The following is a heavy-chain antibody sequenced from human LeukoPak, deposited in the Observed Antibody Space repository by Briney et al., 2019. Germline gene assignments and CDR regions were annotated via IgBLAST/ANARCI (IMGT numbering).Heavy chain of an antibody. V-gene: IGHV1-18*01. J-gene: IGHJ4*02. CDR3: ARDKGITMIVVPHPLDY. CDR2: ISAYNGST. Sequence: ASVKVSCKASGYTFTSYGISWVRQAPGQGLEWMGWISAYNGSTNYAQKLQGRVTMTTDTSTSTAYMELRSLRSDDTAVYYCARDKGITMIVVPHPLDYWGQGTLVTVSS. D-gene: IGHD3-22*01. CDR1: GYTFTSYG.